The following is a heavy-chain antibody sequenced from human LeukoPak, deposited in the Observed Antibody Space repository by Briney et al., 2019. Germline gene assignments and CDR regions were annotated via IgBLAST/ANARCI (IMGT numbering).Heavy chain of an antibody. V-gene: IGHV4-31*03. CDR3: ARPNLDAFDI. CDR2: IYYSGST. Sequence: SETLSLTCTVSGGSISSGGYYWSWIRQLPGKGLEWIGYIYYSGSTYYNPSLQSRVTISVDTSQNQFSLKLSSVTAADTAVYYCARPNLDAFDIRGQGTMVTVSS. J-gene: IGHJ3*02. CDR1: GGSISSGGYY.